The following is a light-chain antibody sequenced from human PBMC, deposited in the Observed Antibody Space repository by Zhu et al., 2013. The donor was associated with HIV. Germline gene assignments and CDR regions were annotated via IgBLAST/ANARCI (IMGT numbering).Light chain of an antibody. CDR3: QQYDNLPEGFT. Sequence: AIQLTQSPSSLSTSVGDKVTITCRASQGISSGLAWYQQKPGNVPKLLIYDASNLESGVPSRFSGSGSGTDFTLTISTLQPEDFATYYCQQYDNLPEGFTFGPGTKVDIK. J-gene: IGKJ3*01. CDR1: QGISSG. CDR2: DAS. V-gene: IGKV1D-13*01.